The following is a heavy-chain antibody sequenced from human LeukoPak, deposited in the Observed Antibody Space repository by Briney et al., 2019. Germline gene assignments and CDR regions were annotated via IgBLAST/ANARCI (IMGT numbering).Heavy chain of an antibody. CDR2: INPKNGDT. CDR3: ARDGRLRNGYDNFYI. D-gene: IGHD5-18*01. Sequence: ASVKVSFKASGYTFSGFYINWVRQAPGQGLEWMGWINPKNGDTHYAQDFLGRVTMTRDTSISTAYTELSRLTSDDTAVYYCARDGRLRNGYDNFYIWGQGTLVTVSS. J-gene: IGHJ4*02. V-gene: IGHV1-2*02. CDR1: GYTFSGFY.